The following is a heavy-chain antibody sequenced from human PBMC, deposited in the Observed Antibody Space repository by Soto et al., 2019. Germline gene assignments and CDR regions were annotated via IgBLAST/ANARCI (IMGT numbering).Heavy chain of an antibody. V-gene: IGHV4-31*03. CDR2: IYYSGST. D-gene: IGHD1-26*01. J-gene: IGHJ4*02. Sequence: QVQLQESGPGLVKPSQSLSLTCTVSGGSISSGGYYWSWIRQHPGKGLEWIGYIYYSGSTYYNPSLKSRVTISVDTSKNQFSLKLSSVTAADTAVYYCARDSSGSYPTFDYWGQGTLVTVSS. CDR3: ARDSSGSYPTFDY. CDR1: GGSISSGGYY.